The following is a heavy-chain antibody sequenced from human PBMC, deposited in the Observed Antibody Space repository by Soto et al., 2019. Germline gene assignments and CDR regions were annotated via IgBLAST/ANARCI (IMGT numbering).Heavy chain of an antibody. J-gene: IGHJ3*02. CDR2: INHSGST. V-gene: IGHV4-34*01. CDR1: GGSFSGYY. CDR3: ARADYDSSGYSDAFDI. Sequence: SETLSLTCAVYGGSFSGYYWSWIRQPPGKGLEWIGEINHSGSTNYNPSLKSRVTISVDTSKNQLSLKLISVTDADTAVYCCARADYDSSGYSDAFDIWGQGTMVTVSS. D-gene: IGHD3-22*01.